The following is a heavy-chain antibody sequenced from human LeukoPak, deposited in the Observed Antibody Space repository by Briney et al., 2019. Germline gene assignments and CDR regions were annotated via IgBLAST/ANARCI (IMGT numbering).Heavy chain of an antibody. D-gene: IGHD5-24*01. CDR2: INSSGGST. Sequence: ASVKVSCKASGYTFTSYYMHWVRQAPGQGLEWMGIINSSGGSTSYAQKFQGRVTMTRDTSTSTVYMELSSLRSEDTAVYYCARDRREMATTDAFDILGQGTMVTVSS. V-gene: IGHV1-46*01. CDR3: ARDRREMATTDAFDI. J-gene: IGHJ3*02. CDR1: GYTFTSYY.